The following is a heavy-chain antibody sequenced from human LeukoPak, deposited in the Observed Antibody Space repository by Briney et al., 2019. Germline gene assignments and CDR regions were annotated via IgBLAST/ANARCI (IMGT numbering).Heavy chain of an antibody. D-gene: IGHD3-3*01. V-gene: IGHV3-73*01. CDR2: IRSKANSYAT. CDR3: TRAYDFWSGYYNDY. Sequence: GGSLRLSCAASGFTFSGSAMHWVRQASGKGLEWVGRIRSKANSYATACAASVKGRFTISRDDSKNTAYLQMNSLKTEDTAVYYCTRAYDFWSGYYNDYWGQGTLVTVSS. CDR1: GFTFSGSA. J-gene: IGHJ4*02.